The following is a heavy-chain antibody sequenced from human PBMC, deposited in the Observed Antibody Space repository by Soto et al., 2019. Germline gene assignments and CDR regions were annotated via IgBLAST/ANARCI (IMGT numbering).Heavy chain of an antibody. CDR2: IIPIFGTA. D-gene: IGHD6-13*01. J-gene: IGHJ6*02. CDR1: GGTFTSYA. V-gene: IGHV1-69*13. Sequence: GASVKVSCKASGGTFTSYAISWVRQAPGQGLEWMGGIIPIFGTANYAQKFQGRVTITADESTSTAYMELSSLRSEGTAVYYCASSSSWYYYYYYGMDVWGQGTMVTVSS. CDR3: ASSSSWYYYYYYGMDV.